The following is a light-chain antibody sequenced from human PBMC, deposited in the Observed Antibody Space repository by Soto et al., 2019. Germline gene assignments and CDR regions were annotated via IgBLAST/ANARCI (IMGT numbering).Light chain of an antibody. V-gene: IGLV2-14*01. CDR1: SSDVGGYNY. CDR3: SSYRSSNTHV. J-gene: IGLJ1*01. CDR2: EVT. Sequence: QSVLTQPASVSGSPGQSITISCTGTSSDVGGYNYVSWYQHHPGKAPKLIIYEVTSRPSGVSHRFSGSKSGNTASLTISGLQAEDEADYYCSSYRSSNTHVVGTGTSSPS.